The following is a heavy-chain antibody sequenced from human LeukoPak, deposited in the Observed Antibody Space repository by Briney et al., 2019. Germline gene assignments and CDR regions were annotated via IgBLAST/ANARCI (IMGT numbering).Heavy chain of an antibody. CDR1: GFTFSSYG. CDR3: AKVSSSERYYFDY. D-gene: IGHD6-6*01. J-gene: IGHJ4*02. CDR2: IRYDGSNK. V-gene: IGHV3-30*02. Sequence: GGSLRLSCAASGFTFSSYGMHWVRQAPGKGLEWVAFIRYDGSNKYYADSVKGRFTISRDNSKNTLYLQMDSLRAEDTAVYYCAKVSSSERYYFDYWGQGTPVTVSS.